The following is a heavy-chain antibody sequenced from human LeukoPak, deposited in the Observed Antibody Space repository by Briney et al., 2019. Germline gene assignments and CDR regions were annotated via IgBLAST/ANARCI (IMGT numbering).Heavy chain of an antibody. Sequence: PGGSLRLSCAASKFTFGSYAMSWVRQAPGKGLEWVSGISGSGGSTYYADSVRGRFTISRDNSKNTLYLQMNSLRVEDTAVYYCAKDRASVYDILNYGQYFDYWGQGTLGTVSA. J-gene: IGHJ4*02. V-gene: IGHV3-23*01. CDR3: AKDRASVYDILNYGQYFDY. CDR2: ISGSGGST. CDR1: KFTFGSYA. D-gene: IGHD3-9*01.